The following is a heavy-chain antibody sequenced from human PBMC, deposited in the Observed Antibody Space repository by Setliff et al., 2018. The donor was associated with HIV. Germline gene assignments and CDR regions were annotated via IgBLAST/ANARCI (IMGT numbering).Heavy chain of an antibody. D-gene: IGHD1-26*01. Sequence: GGSLRLSCAVSGFTFSNSAMSWVRQAPGKGLEWVSSAATNGGSTYYAASVQGRFTISSDNSKSVVYLQMDSLRVEDTAVYYCARDSGTTIGATGPGYWGQGTLVTVSS. CDR2: AATNGGST. V-gene: IGHV3-23*01. CDR3: ARDSGTTIGATGPGY. CDR1: GFTFSNSA. J-gene: IGHJ4*02.